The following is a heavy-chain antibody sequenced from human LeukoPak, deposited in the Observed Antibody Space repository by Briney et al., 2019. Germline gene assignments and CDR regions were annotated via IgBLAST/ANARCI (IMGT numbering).Heavy chain of an antibody. D-gene: IGHD6-19*01. J-gene: IGHJ4*02. CDR1: GGSISSSRDY. Sequence: PSETLSLTCTVSGGSISSSRDYWGWIRQPLGKGLEWIGSIYYSGSTYYNPSLKSRVTISVDTSKNQFSLKLSSVTAADTAVYYCARHVEIAVAGPIDYWGQGTLVTVSS. CDR3: ARHVEIAVAGPIDY. V-gene: IGHV4-39*01. CDR2: IYYSGST.